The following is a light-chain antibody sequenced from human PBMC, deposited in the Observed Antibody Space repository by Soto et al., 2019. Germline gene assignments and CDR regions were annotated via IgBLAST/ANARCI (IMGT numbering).Light chain of an antibody. CDR1: GSDIGSNP. Sequence: QSVLTQPPSASGTLGQRVAISCSGGGSDIGSNPVNWYLHLPGAAPKLLIYRDNQRPSGVPDRFSGSKSGTSASLTISGLQSEDEADYFCSAWDDNIYGPIFGGGTKLTVL. CDR3: SAWDDNIYGPI. CDR2: RDN. J-gene: IGLJ2*01. V-gene: IGLV1-44*01.